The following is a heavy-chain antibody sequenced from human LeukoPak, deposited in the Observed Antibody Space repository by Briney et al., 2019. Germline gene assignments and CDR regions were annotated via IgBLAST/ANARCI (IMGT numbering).Heavy chain of an antibody. D-gene: IGHD6-19*01. Sequence: PGGSLRLSCAVSGFTIRIYGMHWVRQAPGKGLEWVAMISHDGGAEHYGDSVKGGFTISRDDSKNTLYLQMNSLSTEDTALYYCAKDWGSSDWYNYFDPWGQGTLVTVSS. CDR3: AKDWGSSDWYNYFDP. J-gene: IGHJ5*02. CDR2: ISHDGGAE. V-gene: IGHV3-30*18. CDR1: GFTIRIYG.